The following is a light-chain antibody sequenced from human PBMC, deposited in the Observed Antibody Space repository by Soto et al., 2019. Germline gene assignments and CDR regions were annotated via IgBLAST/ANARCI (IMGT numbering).Light chain of an antibody. Sequence: QSALTQPASVSGSPGQSITISCTGTSSDVGAYDYVSWYQQHPDKAPKLMIYEVKNRPSGVSNRFSGSKSGNTASLTISGLRTEDEADYYCSSYASRNIYVFGTGNKV. CDR3: SSYASRNIYV. V-gene: IGLV2-14*01. CDR1: SSDVGAYDY. J-gene: IGLJ1*01. CDR2: EVK.